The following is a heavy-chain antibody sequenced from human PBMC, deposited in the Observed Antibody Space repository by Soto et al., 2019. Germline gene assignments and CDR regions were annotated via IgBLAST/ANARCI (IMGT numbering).Heavy chain of an antibody. CDR2: ISSSSSYI. D-gene: IGHD5-18*01. CDR3: ASNRIQLWKYYFDY. Sequence: GGSLRLSCASSGFTFSSYSMNLVRQAPGKGLEWVSSISSSSSYIYCADSVKGRFTISRDNAKNSLYLQMNSLRAEDTAVYYCASNRIQLWKYYFDYWGQGTLVTVSS. J-gene: IGHJ4*02. CDR1: GFTFSSYS. V-gene: IGHV3-21*01.